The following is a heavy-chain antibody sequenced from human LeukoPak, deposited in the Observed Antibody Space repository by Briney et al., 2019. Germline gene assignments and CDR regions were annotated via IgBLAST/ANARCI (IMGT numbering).Heavy chain of an antibody. CDR3: AKNHGDFWSGYYDY. D-gene: IGHD3-3*01. V-gene: IGHV3-23*01. CDR1: GFTFSSYA. J-gene: IGHJ4*02. Sequence: GGSLRLSCAASGFTFSSYAMSWVRQAPGKGLEWVSGISGSGGSTSYADSVKGRFTIPRDNSKNTLYLQMNSLRAEDTAVYYCAKNHGDFWSGYYDYWGQGTLVTVSS. CDR2: ISGSGGST.